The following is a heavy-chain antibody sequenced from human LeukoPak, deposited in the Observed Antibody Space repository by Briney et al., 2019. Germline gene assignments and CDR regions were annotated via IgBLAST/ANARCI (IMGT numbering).Heavy chain of an antibody. CDR3: ARGMSYYYGSGSYPNYYGMDV. D-gene: IGHD3-10*01. CDR1: GGSFSGYY. CDR2: INHSGST. V-gene: IGHV4-34*01. Sequence: SETLSLTCAVYGGSFSGYYWSWIRQPPGKGLGWIGEINHSGSTNYNPSLKSRVTISVDTSKNQFSLKLSSVTAADTAVYYCARGMSYYYGSGSYPNYYGMDVWGQGTAVTVSS. J-gene: IGHJ6*02.